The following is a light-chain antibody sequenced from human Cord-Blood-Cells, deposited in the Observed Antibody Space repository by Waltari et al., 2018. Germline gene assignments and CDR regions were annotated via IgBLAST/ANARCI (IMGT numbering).Light chain of an antibody. CDR3: SSYTSSSTYV. J-gene: IGLJ1*01. Sequence: QSALTQPASVSGSPGQSITISCTGTSSDVGGYNYVSWYQQHPGKAPKLRIYDVSKRPSGGSHRFSGAKPRNTASLTISGLQAEDEADYYCSSYTSSSTYVFGTGTKVTVL. V-gene: IGLV2-14*01. CDR1: SSDVGGYNY. CDR2: DVS.